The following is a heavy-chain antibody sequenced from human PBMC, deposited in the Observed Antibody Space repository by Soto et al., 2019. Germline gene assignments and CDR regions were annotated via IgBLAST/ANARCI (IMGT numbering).Heavy chain of an antibody. Sequence: QVQLVQSGSEVKKPGASVKVSCKASGYSFNSYGISWVRQAPGQGLEWLGWISPYDDNTKYAQSLQGRVTMTTDTSTRTAYMELRSLRSDDMAVYYCARGGYYDSSGSRNYHYYGMDAWGQGTTVTVS. V-gene: IGHV1-18*03. CDR3: ARGGYYDSSGSRNYHYYGMDA. J-gene: IGHJ6*02. D-gene: IGHD3-22*01. CDR1: GYSFNSYG. CDR2: ISPYDDNT.